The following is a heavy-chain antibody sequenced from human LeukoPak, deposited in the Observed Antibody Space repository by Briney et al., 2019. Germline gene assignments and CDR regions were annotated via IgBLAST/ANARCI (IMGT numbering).Heavy chain of an antibody. V-gene: IGHV4-59*01. CDR1: GGSISSYY. J-gene: IGHJ4*02. CDR2: IYYSGST. Sequence: PSETLSLTCTVSGGSISSYYWSWIRQPPGKGLEWIGYIYYSGSTNYNPSLKSRVTISVDTSENQFSLKLSSVTAADTAVYYCARESDGDYVPFDYWGQGTLVTVSS. D-gene: IGHD4-17*01. CDR3: ARESDGDYVPFDY.